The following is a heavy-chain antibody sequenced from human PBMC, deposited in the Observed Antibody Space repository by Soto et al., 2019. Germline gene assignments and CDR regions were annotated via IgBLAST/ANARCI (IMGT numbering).Heavy chain of an antibody. J-gene: IGHJ6*03. CDR1: GGSFSGYY. V-gene: IGHV4-34*01. CDR3: AIGYCSGGSCFAYMDV. CDR2: INHSGST. D-gene: IGHD2-15*01. Sequence: SETLSLTCAVYGGSFSGYYWSWIRQPPGKGLEWIGEINHSGSTNYNPSLKSRVTISVDTSKNQFSLKLSSVTAADTAVYYCAIGYCSGGSCFAYMDVWGKGTTVTVSS.